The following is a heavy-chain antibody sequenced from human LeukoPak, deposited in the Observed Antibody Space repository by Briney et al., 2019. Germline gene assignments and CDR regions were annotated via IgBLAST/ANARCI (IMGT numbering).Heavy chain of an antibody. V-gene: IGHV3-9*01. CDR3: AKSHQGYFDWFDY. Sequence: GGSLRLSCAASGFTFDDYAMHWVRQAPGKGLEWVSGVNWNSGSIGYADSVKGRFTISRDNAKNSLYLQMNSLRAEDTALYYCAKSHQGYFDWFDYWGQGTLVTVSS. J-gene: IGHJ4*02. D-gene: IGHD3-9*01. CDR1: GFTFDDYA. CDR2: VNWNSGSI.